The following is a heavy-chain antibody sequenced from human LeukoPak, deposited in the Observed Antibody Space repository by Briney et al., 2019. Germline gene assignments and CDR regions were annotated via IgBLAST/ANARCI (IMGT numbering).Heavy chain of an antibody. J-gene: IGHJ5*02. V-gene: IGHV1-2*02. Sequence: EASVKVSCKASGYTFTGYYMNWVRQAPGQGLEWMGWINPNSSGTNYAQKFQGRVSMTRDTSIRTAYMDLSRLRPDDTAVYYCARDLNPIGGAQWFWFDPWGQGTLVTVSS. CDR2: INPNSSGT. CDR3: ARDLNPIGGAQWFWFDP. D-gene: IGHD1-26*01. CDR1: GYTFTGYY.